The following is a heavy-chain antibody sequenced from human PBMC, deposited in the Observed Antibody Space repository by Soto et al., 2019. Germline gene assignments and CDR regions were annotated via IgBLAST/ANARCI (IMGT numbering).Heavy chain of an antibody. CDR1: GGSISSYY. CDR2: IYYSVST. J-gene: IGHJ6*02. CDR3: ARGWGDYYYYGMDV. D-gene: IGHD7-27*01. Sequence: SETLSLTCTVSGGSISSYYCIWIRQPPGKGLEGIGDIYYSVSTNYNPSLKSRVTISVHTSKNHCSLKLSSVTAADTAVYYCARGWGDYYYYGMDVWGQGTTVNVSS. V-gene: IGHV4-59*01.